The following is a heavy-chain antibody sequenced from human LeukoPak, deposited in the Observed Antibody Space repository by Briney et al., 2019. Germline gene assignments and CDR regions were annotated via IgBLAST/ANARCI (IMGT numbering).Heavy chain of an antibody. CDR2: IYPGDSDT. CDR1: GYSFTSYC. J-gene: IGHJ3*02. V-gene: IGHV5-51*01. CDR3: ARPGYCSSTSCYQDAFDI. D-gene: IGHD2-2*01. Sequence: GESLKISCKGSGYSFTSYCIGWVRQMPGKGLEWMGIIYPGDSDTRYSPSVQGQVTMSADKSISTAYLQWSSLQASDTAMYYCARPGYCSSTSCYQDAFDIWGQGTMVTVSS.